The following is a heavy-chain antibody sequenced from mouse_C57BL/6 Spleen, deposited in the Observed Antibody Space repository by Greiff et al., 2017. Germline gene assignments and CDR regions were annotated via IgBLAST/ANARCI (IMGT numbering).Heavy chain of an antibody. CDR2: IYPRSGNT. V-gene: IGHV1-81*01. CDR1: GYTFTSYG. CDR3: ARRDYDNDYYAMDY. Sequence: VKLMESGAELARPGASVKLSCKASGYTFTSYGISWVKQRTGQGLEWIGGIYPRSGNTYYNAKFKGKATLTADKSSSTAYMELRSLTSEDSAVYFCARRDYDNDYYAMDYWGQGTSVTVSS. D-gene: IGHD2-4*01. J-gene: IGHJ4*01.